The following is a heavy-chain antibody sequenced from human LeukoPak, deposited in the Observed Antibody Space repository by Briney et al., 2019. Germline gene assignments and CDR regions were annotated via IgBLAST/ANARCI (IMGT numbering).Heavy chain of an antibody. CDR1: GFTFSSYG. D-gene: IGHD6-19*01. V-gene: IGHV3-33*01. Sequence: PGRSLRLSCAASGFTFSSYGMHWVRQAPGKGLEWVAVIWYDGSNKYYADSVKGRFTISRDNSKNTLYLQMNSLRAEDTAVYYCARLGSGWYFDYWGQGTLVTVSS. CDR3: ARLGSGWYFDY. J-gene: IGHJ4*02. CDR2: IWYDGSNK.